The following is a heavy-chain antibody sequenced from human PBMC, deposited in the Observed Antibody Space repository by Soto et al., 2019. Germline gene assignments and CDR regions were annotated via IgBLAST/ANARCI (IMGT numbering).Heavy chain of an antibody. D-gene: IGHD2-15*01. CDR1: GGSIISYY. J-gene: IGHJ5*02. CDR2: IYYSGST. Sequence: SETLSLTCTVSGGSIISYYWSWIRQPPWKGLEWIGYIYYSGSTNYNPSLKSRVTISVDTSKNQFSLKLSSVTAADTAVYYCARARLGYCSGGSCYPRWFDPWGQGTLVTVS. CDR3: ARARLGYCSGGSCYPRWFDP. V-gene: IGHV4-59*01.